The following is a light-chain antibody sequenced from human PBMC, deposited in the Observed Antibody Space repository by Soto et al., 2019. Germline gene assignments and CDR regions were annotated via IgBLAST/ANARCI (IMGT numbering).Light chain of an antibody. CDR2: GVT. CDR1: SSDVGGFNY. V-gene: IGLV2-14*01. CDR3: QAYDYSLTASV. Sequence: QSALTQPASVSGSPGQSITISCTGTSSDVGGFNYVSWYQQHPGKAPELMIYGVTNRPSGVSNRFSGSKSGNTASLTISGLQAEDEADYYCQAYDYSLTASVFGGGTQLTVL. J-gene: IGLJ3*02.